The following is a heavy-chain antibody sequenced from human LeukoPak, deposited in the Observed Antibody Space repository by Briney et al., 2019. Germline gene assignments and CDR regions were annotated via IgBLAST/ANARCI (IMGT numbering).Heavy chain of an antibody. CDR3: ARGSRGSGSYYQNWFDP. V-gene: IGHV3-21*01. J-gene: IGHJ5*02. CDR2: ISSSSSYI. CDR1: GFTFSSYS. D-gene: IGHD3-10*01. Sequence: PGGSLRLSCAASGFTFSSYSMNWVRQAPGKGPEWVSSISSSSSYIYYADSVKGRFTISRDNAKNSLYLQMNSLRAGDTAVYYCARGSRGSGSYYQNWFDPWGQGTLVTVSS.